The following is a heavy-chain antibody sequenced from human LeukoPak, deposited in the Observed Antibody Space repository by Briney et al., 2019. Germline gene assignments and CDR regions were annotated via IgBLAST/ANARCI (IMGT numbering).Heavy chain of an antibody. Sequence: SETLSLTCTVSGGSISSSSFYWGWFRQPPGKGLEWIGVISYTGETFYNPSLKSRVTISIDTSKHQFSLNLWSVTAADTAVYYCARHVDQVMDDAFDVWGQGTLVTVSS. J-gene: IGHJ3*01. CDR2: ISYTGET. CDR1: GGSISSSSFY. V-gene: IGHV4-39*07. D-gene: IGHD2-8*01. CDR3: ARHVDQVMDDAFDV.